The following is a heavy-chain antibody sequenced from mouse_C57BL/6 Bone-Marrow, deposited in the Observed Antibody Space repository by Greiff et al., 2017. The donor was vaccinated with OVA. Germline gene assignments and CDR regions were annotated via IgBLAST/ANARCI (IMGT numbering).Heavy chain of an antibody. J-gene: IGHJ2*01. Sequence: VKLVESGAELARPGASVKLSCKASGYTFTSYGISWVKQRIGQGLEWIGEIYPRSGNTYYNEKFKGKATLTADKSSSTAYMELRSLTSEDSAVYFCARWLKIFYYDYVDYWGQGTTLTVSS. CDR1: GYTFTSYG. CDR3: ARWLKIFYYDYVDY. CDR2: IYPRSGNT. V-gene: IGHV1-81*01. D-gene: IGHD2-4*01.